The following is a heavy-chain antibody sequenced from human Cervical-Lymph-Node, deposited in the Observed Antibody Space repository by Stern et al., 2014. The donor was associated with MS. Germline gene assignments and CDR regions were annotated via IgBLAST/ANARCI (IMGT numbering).Heavy chain of an antibody. V-gene: IGHV3-23*04. Sequence: EVQLVESGGGLVQPGGSLRLSCVASGFTFSSYGMSWVRQAPGKGLELVSSISESGGSTHHADPVKGRFTISRDNSKSTLYLQMSSLRAEDTAVYYCARRLRGYCSEGSCLHDYWGQGILVTVSS. CDR1: GFTFSSYG. D-gene: IGHD2-15*01. CDR3: ARRLRGYCSEGSCLHDY. CDR2: ISESGGST. J-gene: IGHJ4*02.